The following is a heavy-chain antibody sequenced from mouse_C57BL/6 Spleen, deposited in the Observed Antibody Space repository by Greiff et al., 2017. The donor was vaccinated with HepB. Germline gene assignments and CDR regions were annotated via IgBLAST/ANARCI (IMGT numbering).Heavy chain of an antibody. D-gene: IGHD1-1*01. CDR3: ARTITTVVAGDYFDY. CDR1: GFTFSSYG. Sequence: EVQLVESGGDLVKPGGSLKLSCAASGFTFSSYGMSWVRQTPDKRLEWVATISSGGSYTYYPDSVKGRFTISSDNAKNNLYLQMSSLKSEDTAMYYCARTITTVVAGDYFDYWGQGTTLTVSS. J-gene: IGHJ2*01. CDR2: ISSGGSYT. V-gene: IGHV5-6*01.